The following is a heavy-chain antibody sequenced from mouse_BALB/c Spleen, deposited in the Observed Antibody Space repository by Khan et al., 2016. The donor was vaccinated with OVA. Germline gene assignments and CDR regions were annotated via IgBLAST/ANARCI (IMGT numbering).Heavy chain of an antibody. CDR3: GRETTCWCFEV. V-gene: IGHV9-1*02. J-gene: IGHJ1*01. CDR2: LNTYTGEP. Sequence: QIQLVQSGPELKKPGETVKISCKASGYTFTNYRMNWMKQAPGKGLKWMGWLNTYTGEPAYADDFKGRFAFSLETSAGTAFLQINNLKNEDMATYLCGRETTCWCFEVWGAGTTVTVSS. CDR1: GYTFTNYR. D-gene: IGHD2-1*01.